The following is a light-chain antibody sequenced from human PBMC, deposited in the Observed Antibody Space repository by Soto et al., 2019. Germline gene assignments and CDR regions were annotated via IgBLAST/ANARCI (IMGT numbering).Light chain of an antibody. CDR2: AAS. V-gene: IGKV1-9*01. CDR1: QGISSY. Sequence: DIQLTQSPSFLSASVGDRVTITCRASQGISSYLAWYQQKPGKAPKLLIYAASTLQSGVPSRFSGSGSGTEFTLTISSLQPEDFATYYCQSYNDWPFTFGQGTKLEI. J-gene: IGKJ2*01. CDR3: QSYNDWPFT.